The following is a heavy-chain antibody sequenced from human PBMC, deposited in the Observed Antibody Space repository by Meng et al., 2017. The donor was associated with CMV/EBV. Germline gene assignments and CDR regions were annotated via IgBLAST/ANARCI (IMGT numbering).Heavy chain of an antibody. CDR1: GGPIRSISYS. Sequence: LPGLGPGVGKPSEPLSPTCPGPGGPIRSISYSWGWIRQPPGKGLEWNGSIYYSGSTYYNPSLKSRVTISVDTSKNQFSLKLSSVTAADTAVYYCARDRSTWWELLGYFDYWGQGTLVTVSS. V-gene: IGHV4-39*07. J-gene: IGHJ4*02. CDR2: IYYSGST. D-gene: IGHD1-26*01. CDR3: ARDRSTWWELLGYFDY.